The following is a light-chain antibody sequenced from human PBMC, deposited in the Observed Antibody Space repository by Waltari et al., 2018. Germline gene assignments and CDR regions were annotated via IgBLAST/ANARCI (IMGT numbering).Light chain of an antibody. CDR3: TAWDDSLNAWV. CDR1: SSNIGRRY. CDR2: LTN. Sequence: QSVLTQPPSASGTPGQRVTISCSGSSSNIGRRYVSWYQQVPGTAPKLLIYLTNQRPSGVPDRFSGSKSGTSASLAISGLRSDDEADYYCTAWDDSLNAWVFGGGTQLTV. V-gene: IGLV1-47*01. J-gene: IGLJ3*02.